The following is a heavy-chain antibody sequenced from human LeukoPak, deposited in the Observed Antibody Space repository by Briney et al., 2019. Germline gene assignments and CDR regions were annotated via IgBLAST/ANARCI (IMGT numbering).Heavy chain of an antibody. D-gene: IGHD6-19*01. Sequence: PSETLSPTCTVSGGSISSYYWSWIRQPPGKGLEWIGYIYYSGSTNYNPSLKSRVTISVDTSKNQFSLKLSSVTAADTAVYYCARGRYSSGCHDYWGQGTLVTVSS. CDR3: ARGRYSSGCHDY. J-gene: IGHJ4*02. V-gene: IGHV4-59*01. CDR2: IYYSGST. CDR1: GGSISSYY.